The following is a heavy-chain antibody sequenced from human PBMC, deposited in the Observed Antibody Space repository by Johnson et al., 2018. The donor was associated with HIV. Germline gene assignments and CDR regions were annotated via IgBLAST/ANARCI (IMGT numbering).Heavy chain of an antibody. J-gene: IGHJ3*02. CDR2: ISYDGSNN. D-gene: IGHD2-2*01. Sequence: QVQLVESGGGVVQPGRSLRLSCAASGFTFSSYAMHWVRQAPGKGLAWVAVISYDGSNNYYADSVKGRFTISRDNSKNTLYLQMNSLRAEDTAVYYCARDTPFGYCSSTSCYAGGAFDIWGQGTMVTVSS. V-gene: IGHV3-30*04. CDR3: ARDTPFGYCSSTSCYAGGAFDI. CDR1: GFTFSSYA.